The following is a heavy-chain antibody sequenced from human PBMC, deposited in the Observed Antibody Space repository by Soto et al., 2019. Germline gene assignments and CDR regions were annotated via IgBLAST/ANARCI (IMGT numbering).Heavy chain of an antibody. CDR3: TRDPFDF. CDR2: IKSSGDTG. J-gene: IGHJ4*02. Sequence: EVLLVESGGRLVQPGGSLTLSCVGSGFPFSTYDMNWVRQAPRRGLEWVSYIKSSGDTGHYADSVRGRFTVSRDNTKNLLYLQLSSLSVEDTGIYYCTRDPFDFWGQGTLVVVS. V-gene: IGHV3-48*03. CDR1: GFPFSTYD.